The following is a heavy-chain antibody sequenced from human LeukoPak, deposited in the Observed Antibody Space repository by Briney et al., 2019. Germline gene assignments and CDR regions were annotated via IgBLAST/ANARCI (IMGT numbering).Heavy chain of an antibody. J-gene: IGHJ4*02. CDR1: GFTFSSYW. D-gene: IGHD6-19*01. Sequence: PGGSLRLSCAASGFTFSSYWMSWVRQAPGEGLEWVANIKQDGSEKYYVDSVKGRFTISRDNAKNSLYLQMTSLRAEDTAVYYCARSYGSGWYFFDYWGQGTLVTVSS. V-gene: IGHV3-7*01. CDR3: ARSYGSGWYFFDY. CDR2: IKQDGSEK.